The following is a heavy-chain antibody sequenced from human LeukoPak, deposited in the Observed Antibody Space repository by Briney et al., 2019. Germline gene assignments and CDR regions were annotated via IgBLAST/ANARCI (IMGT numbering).Heavy chain of an antibody. J-gene: IGHJ4*02. CDR3: ARDSITYDSSPPPPFDY. CDR1: GGSISSSSYY. D-gene: IGHD3-22*01. V-gene: IGHV4-39*07. Sequence: SETLSLTCTVPGGSISSSSYYWGWIRQPPGKGLEWIGSIYYSGSTYYNPSLKSRVTISVDTSKNQFSLKLSSVTAADTAVYYCARDSITYDSSPPPPFDYWGQGTLDTVSS. CDR2: IYYSGST.